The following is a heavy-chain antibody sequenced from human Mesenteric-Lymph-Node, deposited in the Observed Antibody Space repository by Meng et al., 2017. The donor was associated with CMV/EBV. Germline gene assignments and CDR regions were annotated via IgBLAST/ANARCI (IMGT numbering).Heavy chain of an antibody. V-gene: IGHV1-18*01. CDR2: ISASTGST. J-gene: IGHJ5*02. CDR3: ARDPFDYRFDP. D-gene: IGHD4-11*01. CDR1: GYNFTDFG. Sequence: SCKASGYNFTDFGISWVRQAPGQGLEWMGWISASTGSTNYAQKIQGRVTMTTDTSTSTAYMELRNLKSDDTAVYYCARDPFDYRFDPWGQGTLVTVSS.